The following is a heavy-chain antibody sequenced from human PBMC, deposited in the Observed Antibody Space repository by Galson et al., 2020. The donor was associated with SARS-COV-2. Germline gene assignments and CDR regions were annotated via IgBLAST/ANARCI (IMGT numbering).Heavy chain of an antibody. CDR2: ISYDGTNK. CDR3: STLSSGPLDY. CDR1: IFTLSYYA. J-gene: IGHJ4*02. D-gene: IGHD6-19*01. Sequence: GGSLRLSCAASIFTLSYYAIHWVRQAPGKGLEWVALISYDGTNKYYADSVKGRFTISRDNFKNTLYLQMNSLRAEDTAVYYCSTLSSGPLDYWGQGTLVTVSS. V-gene: IGHV3-30*04.